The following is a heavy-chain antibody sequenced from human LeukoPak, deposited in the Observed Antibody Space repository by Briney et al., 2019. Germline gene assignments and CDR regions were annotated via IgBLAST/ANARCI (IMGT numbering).Heavy chain of an antibody. CDR1: GGSFSGYY. J-gene: IGHJ4*02. Sequence: SETLSLTCAVYGGSFSGYYWGWIRQPPGKGLEWIGSIYYSGSTYNNPSLKSRVTISVDTTKNQFSLKLTSVTAADTAVYYCASSPSGYWWNFDCWGQGTLVAVSS. V-gene: IGHV4-39*01. D-gene: IGHD3-22*01. CDR2: IYYSGST. CDR3: ASSPSGYWWNFDC.